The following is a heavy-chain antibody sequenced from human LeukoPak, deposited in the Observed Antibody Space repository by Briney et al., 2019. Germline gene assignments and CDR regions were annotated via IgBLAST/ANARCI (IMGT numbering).Heavy chain of an antibody. CDR1: GGSISNYY. D-gene: IGHD6-13*01. J-gene: IGHJ6*03. CDR3: ARVFGGLLYSSSWYSYYYMDV. V-gene: IGHV4-34*01. Sequence: SETLSLTCTVSGGSISNYYWSWIRQPPGKGLEWIGEINHSGSTNYNPSLKSRVTISVDTSKNQFSLKLSSVTAADTAVYYCARVFGGLLYSSSWYSYYYMDVWGKGTTVTVSS. CDR2: INHSGST.